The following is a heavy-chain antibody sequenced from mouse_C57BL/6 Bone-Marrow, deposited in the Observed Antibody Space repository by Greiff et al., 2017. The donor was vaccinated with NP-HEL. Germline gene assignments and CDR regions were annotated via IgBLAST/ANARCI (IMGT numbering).Heavy chain of an antibody. CDR1: GYTFTDYE. Sequence: QVQLQQSGAELVRPGASVTLSCKASGYTFTDYEMHWVKQTPVHGLEWIGAIDPETGGTAYNQKFKGKAILTADKSSSTAYMELRSLTSEDSAVCYCTIYYEDAMDYWGQGTSVTVSS. CDR2: IDPETGGT. V-gene: IGHV1-15*01. J-gene: IGHJ4*01. CDR3: TIYYEDAMDY. D-gene: IGHD2-4*01.